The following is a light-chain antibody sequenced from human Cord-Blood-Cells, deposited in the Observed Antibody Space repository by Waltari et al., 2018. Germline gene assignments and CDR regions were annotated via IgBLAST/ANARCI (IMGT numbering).Light chain of an antibody. CDR1: SSDVGGYNH. CDR2: DVS. Sequence: QSALTQPASVSGSPGQSITISCTGTSSDVGGYNHVTWYQQHPGKAPKLMIYDVSKRPSGVSNRFSGSKSGNTASLTISGLQAEDEADYYCSSYTSSRTWVFGGGTKLTVL. CDR3: SSYTSSRTWV. V-gene: IGLV2-14*01. J-gene: IGLJ3*02.